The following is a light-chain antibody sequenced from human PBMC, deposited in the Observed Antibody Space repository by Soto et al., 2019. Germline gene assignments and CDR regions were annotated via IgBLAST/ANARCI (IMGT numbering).Light chain of an antibody. V-gene: IGLV2-14*01. CDR1: SSDVGGYNY. Sequence: QSALTQPASLSGSPGQSITISCTGTSSDVGGYNYVSWYQQHPGKAPKLMIYDVSNRPSGVSNRFSGSKSGNTASLTISGLQAEDEADYYCSSYTSSSTLESCVFGTGTKVTVL. J-gene: IGLJ1*01. CDR2: DVS. CDR3: SSYTSSSTLESCV.